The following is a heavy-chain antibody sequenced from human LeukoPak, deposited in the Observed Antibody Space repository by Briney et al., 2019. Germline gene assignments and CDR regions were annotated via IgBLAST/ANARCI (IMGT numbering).Heavy chain of an antibody. J-gene: IGHJ4*02. CDR3: ARGTDYSSSWIDY. Sequence: PSGTLSLTCAVSGGSISSSNWWSWVRQPPGKGLEWIGEINHSGSTNYNPSLKSRVTISVDKSKNQLSLKLSSVTAADTAVYYCARGTDYSSSWIDYWGQGTLVTVSS. CDR1: GGSISSSNW. D-gene: IGHD6-13*01. CDR2: INHSGST. V-gene: IGHV4-4*02.